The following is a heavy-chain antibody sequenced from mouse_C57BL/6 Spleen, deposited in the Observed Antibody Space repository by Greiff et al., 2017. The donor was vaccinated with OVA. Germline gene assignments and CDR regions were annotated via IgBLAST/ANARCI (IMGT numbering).Heavy chain of an antibody. Sequence: QVQLQQPGAELVKPGASVKLSCKASGYTFTSYWMHWVKQRSGQGLEWIGMIHPNSGSTNYNEKFKSKATLTVDKSSSTAYMQLSSLTSEDSAVYYCARGRGNYDYAMDYWGQGTSVTVSS. CDR2: IHPNSGST. J-gene: IGHJ4*01. CDR3: ARGRGNYDYAMDY. V-gene: IGHV1-64*01. D-gene: IGHD2-1*01. CDR1: GYTFTSYW.